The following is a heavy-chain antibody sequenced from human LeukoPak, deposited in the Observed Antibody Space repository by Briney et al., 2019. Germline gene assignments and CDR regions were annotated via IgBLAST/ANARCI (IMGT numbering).Heavy chain of an antibody. J-gene: IGHJ4*02. CDR3: AKNIGGFDY. CDR1: GFTLSPYA. CDR2: ISYNGTNK. Sequence: GGSLRLSCAASGFTLSPYAMHWVRQAPGKGLEWVAVISYNGTNKYYADSVKGRFTISRDNSKNTLYLQMNSLRAEDTAVYYCAKNIGGFDYWGQGTLVTVSS. V-gene: IGHV3-30*04. D-gene: IGHD4-23*01.